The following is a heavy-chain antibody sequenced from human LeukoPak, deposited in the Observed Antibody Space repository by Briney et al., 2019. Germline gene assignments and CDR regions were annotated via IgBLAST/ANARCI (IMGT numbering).Heavy chain of an antibody. J-gene: IGHJ4*02. Sequence: GGSLRLSCAASGFTFSSYGMSWVRQAPGKGLEWVSAISGSGGSTYYADSVKGRFTISRDNSKNTLYLQMNRLRAEDTAVYYCAKAFDRGYSYGSYFDYWGQGTLVTVSS. CDR3: AKAFDRGYSYGSYFDY. D-gene: IGHD5-18*01. CDR1: GFTFSSYG. CDR2: ISGSGGST. V-gene: IGHV3-23*01.